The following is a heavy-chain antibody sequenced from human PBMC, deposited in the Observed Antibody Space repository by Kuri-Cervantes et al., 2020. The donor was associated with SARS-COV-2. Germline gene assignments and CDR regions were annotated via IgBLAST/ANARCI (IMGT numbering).Heavy chain of an antibody. CDR2: IRSKAYGGTT. J-gene: IGHJ4*02. D-gene: IGHD3-22*01. V-gene: IGHV3-49*04. Sequence: GESLKISCTASGFTFGDYAMSWVRQAPGKGLEWVGFIRSKAYGGTTEYAASVKGRFTISRDDSKSIAYLQMNSLKTEDTAAYYCTWTDSSGYYFDFDYWGQGPRSPSPQ. CDR1: GFTFGDYA. CDR3: TWTDSSGYYFDFDY.